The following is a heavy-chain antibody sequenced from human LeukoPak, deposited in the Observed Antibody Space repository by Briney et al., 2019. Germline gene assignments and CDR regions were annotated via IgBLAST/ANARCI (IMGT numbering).Heavy chain of an antibody. V-gene: IGHV4-59*01. Sequence: PETLSPTCNVSGGSISIYYCSWIRHNPGKGLEWIGYIYYSGSTNYNPSLKRRVTISVDTSKNQFSLKLSSVTAADTAVYYCARDRGSSSWYGAFDIWGQGTMVTVSS. CDR1: GGSISIYY. CDR2: IYYSGST. CDR3: ARDRGSSSWYGAFDI. J-gene: IGHJ3*02. D-gene: IGHD6-13*01.